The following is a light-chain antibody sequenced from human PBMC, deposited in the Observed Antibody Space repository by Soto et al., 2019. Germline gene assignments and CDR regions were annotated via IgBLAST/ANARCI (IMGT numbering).Light chain of an antibody. J-gene: IGLJ1*01. CDR3: SSYTTSSTLV. CDR1: SSDVGGYNF. Sequence: QSVLTQPASVFGSPGQPITISCTGTSSDVGGYNFVSWYQQHPGKAPKLMIYEVSSRPSGVSNRFSGSKSGNTASLTISGLQPEDEADYYCSSYTTSSTLVFGTGTKVTVL. V-gene: IGLV2-14*03. CDR2: EVS.